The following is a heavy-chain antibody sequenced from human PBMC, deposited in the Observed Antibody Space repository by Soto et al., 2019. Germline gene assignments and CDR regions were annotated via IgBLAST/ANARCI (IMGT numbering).Heavy chain of an antibody. J-gene: IGHJ6*03. Sequence: QVQLVQSGAEVKKPGASVKVSCKASGYTFTSYDINWVRQATGQGLEWMGWMNPNSGNTGYAQKFQGRVTMTRNTSLSTAYMELSSLRSEDTAVYYCARGRDCSGGSCYYYYYYMDVWGKGTTVTVSS. CDR1: GYTFTSYD. D-gene: IGHD2-15*01. V-gene: IGHV1-8*01. CDR2: MNPNSGNT. CDR3: ARGRDCSGGSCYYYYYYMDV.